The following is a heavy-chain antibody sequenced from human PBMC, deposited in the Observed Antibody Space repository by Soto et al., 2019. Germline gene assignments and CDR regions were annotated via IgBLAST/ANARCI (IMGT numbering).Heavy chain of an antibody. J-gene: IGHJ4*02. D-gene: IGHD6-19*01. Sequence: GGSLRLSCAASGFTFSSYAMHWVRQAPGKGLEWVAVISYDGSNKYYADSVKGRFTISRDNSKNTLYLQMNSLRAEDTAVYYCASPGSGWVEDFDYWGQGTLVTVSS. CDR3: ASPGSGWVEDFDY. CDR1: GFTFSSYA. CDR2: ISYDGSNK. V-gene: IGHV3-30-3*01.